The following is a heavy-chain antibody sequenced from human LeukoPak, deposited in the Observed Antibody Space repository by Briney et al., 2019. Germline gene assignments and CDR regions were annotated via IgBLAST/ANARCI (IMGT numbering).Heavy chain of an antibody. CDR1: GDSISNYY. Sequence: SETLSLTCTVSGDSISNYYWSWIRQPAGKGLEWIGRIYTSGSTNYNPSLKSRVTMSVDTSKNQFSLKVSSVKAADTAVYYCARRGASSSEEYWGQGTLVIVSS. J-gene: IGHJ4*02. V-gene: IGHV4-4*07. CDR3: ARRGASSSEEY. D-gene: IGHD6-6*01. CDR2: IYTSGST.